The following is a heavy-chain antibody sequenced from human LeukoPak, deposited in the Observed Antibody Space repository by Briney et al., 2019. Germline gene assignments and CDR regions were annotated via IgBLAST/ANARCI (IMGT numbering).Heavy chain of an antibody. CDR1: GFMFSSYA. Sequence: GSLRLSCAASGFMFSSYAMTWVRQPPGKGLEWIGEINHSGSTNYNPSLKSRVTISVDTSKNQFSLKLSSVTAADTAVYYCARGRGMLGRVVDYWGQGTLVTVSS. V-gene: IGHV4-34*01. J-gene: IGHJ4*02. D-gene: IGHD2-15*01. CDR3: ARGRGMLGRVVDY. CDR2: INHSGST.